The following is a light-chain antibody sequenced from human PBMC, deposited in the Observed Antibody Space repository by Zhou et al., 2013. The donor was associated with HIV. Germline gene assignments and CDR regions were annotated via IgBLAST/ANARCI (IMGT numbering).Light chain of an antibody. CDR3: QQYDNLPLT. J-gene: IGKJ4*01. Sequence: EIQMTQSPSSLSASLGDRVSITCQASQDITKYLNWYQQKPGKAPKLLISDASDLETGVPSRFSGSGSGTHFTFTISSLQPEDIATYYCQQYDNLPLTFGGGTKVEI. CDR1: QDITKY. CDR2: DAS. V-gene: IGKV1-33*01.